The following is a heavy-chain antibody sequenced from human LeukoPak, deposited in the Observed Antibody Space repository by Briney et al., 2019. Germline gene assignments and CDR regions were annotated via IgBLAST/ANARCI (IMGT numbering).Heavy chain of an antibody. CDR2: ISSNGGST. J-gene: IGHJ4*02. CDR1: GFTFSSYA. D-gene: IGHD5-12*01. Sequence: GGSLRLSCSASGFTFSSYAMHWVRQAPGKGLEYVSAISSNGGSTYYADSVKGRFTISRDNSRNTLYLQMSSLRAEDTAVYYCVKDLGGYRDNFDYWGQGTLVTVSS. CDR3: VKDLGGYRDNFDY. V-gene: IGHV3-64D*06.